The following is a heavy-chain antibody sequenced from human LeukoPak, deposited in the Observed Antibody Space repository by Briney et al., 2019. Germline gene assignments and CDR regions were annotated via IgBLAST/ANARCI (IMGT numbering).Heavy chain of an antibody. V-gene: IGHV7-4-1*02. Sequence: GASVKVSCKASGYTFTGYYMHWVRQAPGQGLEWMGWINTNTGNPTYAQGFTGRFVFSLDTSVSTAYLQISSLKAEDTAVYYCARVHRPSDYYGSGSYTAFDIWGQGTMVTVSS. CDR3: ARVHRPSDYYGSGSYTAFDI. J-gene: IGHJ3*02. CDR2: INTNTGNP. CDR1: GYTFTGYY. D-gene: IGHD3-10*01.